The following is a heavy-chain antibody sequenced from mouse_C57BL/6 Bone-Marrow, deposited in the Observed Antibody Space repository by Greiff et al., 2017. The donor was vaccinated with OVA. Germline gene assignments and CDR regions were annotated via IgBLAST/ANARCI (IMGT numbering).Heavy chain of an antibody. Sequence: QVLLQQPGAELVRPGSSVKLSCKASGYTFTSYWMDWVKQRPGQGLEWIGNIYPSDSETHYNQKFKDKATLTVDKSSSTAYMQLSSLTSEDSAVYYCARDSSGPLYYAMDYWGQGTSVTVSS. V-gene: IGHV1-61*01. D-gene: IGHD3-2*02. CDR3: ARDSSGPLYYAMDY. CDR2: IYPSDSET. CDR1: GYTFTSYW. J-gene: IGHJ4*01.